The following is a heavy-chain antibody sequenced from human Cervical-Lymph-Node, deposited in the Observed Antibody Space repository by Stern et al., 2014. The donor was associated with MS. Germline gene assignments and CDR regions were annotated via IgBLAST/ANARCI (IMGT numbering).Heavy chain of an antibody. CDR2: INANSGGT. Sequence: VQLVESGAEVRRPGASGRVACKASGFTFTSCYMHWVRQAPGQGLEWMGWINANSGGTNSAQKFQGRVTMTRDTSISTVYMDLTGLTSDDTAIYYCARDMSTVTTPYFDYWGQGTLVTVPS. V-gene: IGHV1-2*02. D-gene: IGHD4-17*01. CDR3: ARDMSTVTTPYFDY. CDR1: GFTFTSCY. J-gene: IGHJ4*02.